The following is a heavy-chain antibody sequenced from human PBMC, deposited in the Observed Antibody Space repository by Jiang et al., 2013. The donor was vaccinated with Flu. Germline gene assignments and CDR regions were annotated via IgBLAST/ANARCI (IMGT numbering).Heavy chain of an antibody. J-gene: IGHJ4*02. Sequence: SGAEVKKPGSSVKVSCKVSGGTFNTFTLNWVRQAPGQGLEWMGAIIPFFGTASYAQRFRGRVTITAEDSTSTVYMDLSSLTSEDTAVYYCARKGELGSYFEYWGQGTLVTVSS. CDR3: ARKGELGSYFEY. D-gene: IGHD7-27*01. CDR1: GGTFNTFT. CDR2: IIPFFGTA. V-gene: IGHV1-69*01.